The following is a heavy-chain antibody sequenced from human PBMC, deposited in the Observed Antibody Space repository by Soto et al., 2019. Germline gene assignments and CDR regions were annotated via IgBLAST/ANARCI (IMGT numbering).Heavy chain of an antibody. V-gene: IGHV3-53*01. J-gene: IGHJ6*02. D-gene: IGHD6-13*01. CDR2: IYSGGST. Sequence: GGSLRLSCAASGITVSSNYMSWVRQAPGKGLEWVSVIYSGGSTYYADSVKGRFTISRDNSKNTLYLQMNSLRAEDTAVYYCARDLVGIAAAGNYYYYYGMDVWGQGTTVTVSS. CDR3: ARDLVGIAAAGNYYYYYGMDV. CDR1: GITVSSNY.